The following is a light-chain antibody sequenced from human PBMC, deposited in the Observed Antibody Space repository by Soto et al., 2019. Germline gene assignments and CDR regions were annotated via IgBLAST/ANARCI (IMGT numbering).Light chain of an antibody. CDR1: SSDVGGYNY. J-gene: IGLJ1*01. CDR3: SSYTSSTWV. V-gene: IGLV2-14*01. Sequence: QSALTPPASGSGAPGQAITISCTGNSSDVGGYNYVSWYQQHPGKAPKLMIYDVSNRPSGVSNRFSGSKSGNTASLTISGLQAEDEADYYCSSYTSSTWVFGTGTKVTVL. CDR2: DVS.